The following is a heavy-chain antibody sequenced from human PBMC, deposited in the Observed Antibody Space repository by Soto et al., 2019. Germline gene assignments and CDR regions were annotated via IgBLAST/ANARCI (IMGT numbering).Heavy chain of an antibody. CDR1: GFPFSTYG. D-gene: IGHD1-1*01. CDR2: IVSDGSAK. V-gene: IGHV3-33*01. J-gene: IGHJ3*02. Sequence: QVQLVESGGGVVQPGTSLRLSCAVSGFPFSTYGFHWVRQPPGKGLEWVAVIVSDGSAKYHADSVEGRFTISRDNSKDSLYLQMNSLRAEDTALYYFAIDDAFGNENGFDIWGQWTMVTVS. CDR3: AIDDAFGNENGFDI.